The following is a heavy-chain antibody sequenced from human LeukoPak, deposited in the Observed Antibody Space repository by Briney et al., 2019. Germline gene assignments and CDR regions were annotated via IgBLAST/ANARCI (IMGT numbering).Heavy chain of an antibody. V-gene: IGHV4-59*01. D-gene: IGHD6-25*01. Sequence: PSETLSLTCTVSGGSISSYYWSWIRQPPGKGLEWIGYIYYSGSTNYNPSLKSRVTISVDTSKNQFSLKLSSVTAADTAVYYCAREGSDSSGDYFDYWGQGTLVTVSS. CDR1: GGSISSYY. J-gene: IGHJ4*02. CDR2: IYYSGST. CDR3: AREGSDSSGDYFDY.